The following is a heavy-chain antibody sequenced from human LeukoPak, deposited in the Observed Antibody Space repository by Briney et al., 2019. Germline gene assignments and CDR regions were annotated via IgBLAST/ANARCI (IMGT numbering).Heavy chain of an antibody. CDR2: ISHSGSP. CDR3: AREGRENIAIGVD. D-gene: IGHD3-16*02. V-gene: IGHV4-38-2*02. CDR1: GYSISSGYY. J-gene: IGHJ4*02. Sequence: SETLSLTCTVSGYSISSGYYWGWFRQTPGRGLEWIASISHSGSPYYNPSLKSRVTISEDLSRNVFSLTLNSVTAADAAVYYCAREGRENIAIGVDWGQGALVAVSS.